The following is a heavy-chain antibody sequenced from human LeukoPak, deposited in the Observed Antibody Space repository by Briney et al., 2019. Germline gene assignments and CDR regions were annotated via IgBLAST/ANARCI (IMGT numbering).Heavy chain of an antibody. J-gene: IGHJ4*02. V-gene: IGHV3-21*01. CDR3: ARDREGRWLHEGFDY. Sequence: ETLSLTCTVSGYSISSGYYWGWIREPPGKGLEWVSCISTSSSYIYYSDSVKGRFTISRDNAKNSFYLQMNSLRAEDTAVYYCARDREGRWLHEGFDYWGLGTLVTVSS. CDR2: ISTSSSYI. CDR1: GYSISSGYY. D-gene: IGHD5-24*01.